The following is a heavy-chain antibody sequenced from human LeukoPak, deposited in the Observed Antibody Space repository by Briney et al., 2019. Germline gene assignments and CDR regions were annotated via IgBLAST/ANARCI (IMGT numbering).Heavy chain of an antibody. CDR2: IYYSGST. Sequence: SQTLSLTRTVSGGSISSGGYYWSWLRQHPGKGVEWIGYIYYSGSTYYNPSLKSRVTISVDTSKNQFSLKLSSVTAADTAVYYCARAAAGVRFDYWGQGTLVTVSS. D-gene: IGHD6-13*01. J-gene: IGHJ4*02. CDR1: GGSISSGGYY. V-gene: IGHV4-31*03. CDR3: ARAAAGVRFDY.